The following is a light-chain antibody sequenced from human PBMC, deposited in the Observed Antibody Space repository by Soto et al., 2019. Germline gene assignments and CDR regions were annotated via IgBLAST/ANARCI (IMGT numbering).Light chain of an antibody. CDR1: QSISSW. Sequence: DIQMTQSPSTLSASVGDKITITCWASQSISSWLAWYQQKPGIAPKLLIYEASSLMSGVPSRFSGSGSGTEFSLTISSLQPEDFATYYCQQYNGDSRTFGQGTKVEIK. CDR3: QQYNGDSRT. V-gene: IGKV1-5*03. CDR2: EAS. J-gene: IGKJ1*01.